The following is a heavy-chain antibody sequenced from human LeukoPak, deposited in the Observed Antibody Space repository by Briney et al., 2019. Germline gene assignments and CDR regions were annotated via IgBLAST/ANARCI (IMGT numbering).Heavy chain of an antibody. CDR2: IIPIFGIA. Sequence: SVKVSCKASGGTFSSYAISWVRQAPGQGLEWMGRIIPIFGIANYAQKFQGRVTITADKSTSTAYMELSSLRSDDTAVYYCARAGGTERIYYYYGMDVWGQGTTVTVSS. D-gene: IGHD2/OR15-2a*01. V-gene: IGHV1-69*04. J-gene: IGHJ6*02. CDR3: ARAGGTERIYYYYGMDV. CDR1: GGTFSSYA.